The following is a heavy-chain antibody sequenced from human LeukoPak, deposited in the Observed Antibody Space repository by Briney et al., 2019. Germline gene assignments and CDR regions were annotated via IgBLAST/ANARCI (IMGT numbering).Heavy chain of an antibody. CDR3: ARHRDCSGGSCYFQYYFDY. J-gene: IGHJ4*02. V-gene: IGHV4-39*01. Sequence: SETLSLTCTVSGGSISSSSYYWGWIRQPPGKGLEWIGSIYYSGSTYYNPSLKSRVTISVDTSKNQFSLKLSSVTAADTAVYYCARHRDCSGGSCYFQYYFDYWGQGTLVTVSS. CDR1: GGSISSSSYY. CDR2: IYYSGST. D-gene: IGHD2-15*01.